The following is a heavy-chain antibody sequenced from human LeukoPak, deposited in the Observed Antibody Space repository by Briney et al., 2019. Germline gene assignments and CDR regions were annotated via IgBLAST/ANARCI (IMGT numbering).Heavy chain of an antibody. J-gene: IGHJ4*02. CDR2: LSGSGGST. V-gene: IGHV3-23*01. CDR3: AKDPSTGKVYFGY. CDR1: GYTFSSYA. Sequence: GGSLTLSCAASGYTFSSYAMSWVRQAPGKGLEWVSALSGSGGSTYYADSVKGRFTISRDNSKNTLYLQMNSLRAEDTAVYYCAKDPSTGKVYFGYWGQGTPVTVSS.